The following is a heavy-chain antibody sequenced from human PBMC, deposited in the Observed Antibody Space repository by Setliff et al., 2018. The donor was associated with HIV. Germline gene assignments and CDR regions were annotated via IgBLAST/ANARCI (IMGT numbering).Heavy chain of an antibody. CDR2: IRSKAYGGTT. Sequence: AGGSLRLSCTGSGFTFGDYAMSWVRQAPGRGLEWVGFIRSKAYGGTTEYAASVKGRFTISRDDSKSLAYLQMNSLKTEDTAVYYCTAMGVAVVSYYYGMDVWGQGTTVTVSS. CDR3: TAMGVAVVSYYYGMDV. V-gene: IGHV3-49*04. J-gene: IGHJ6*02. D-gene: IGHD2-2*01. CDR1: GFTFGDYA.